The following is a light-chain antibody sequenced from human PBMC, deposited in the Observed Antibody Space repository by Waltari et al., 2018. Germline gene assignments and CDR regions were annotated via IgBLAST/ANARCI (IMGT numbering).Light chain of an antibody. CDR2: AGS. CDR1: SSDVGRYNL. Sequence: QSALTQPASVSGSPGQSITISCTGTSSDVGRYNLVSCYQHHPGKAPKLMFYAGSKRPAGFSKRFSGSTSGNTASLTISGLQAEDEADYYCCSYAGSNTWVFSEGTKLTGL. CDR3: CSYAGSNTWV. J-gene: IGLJ3*02. V-gene: IGLV2-23*01.